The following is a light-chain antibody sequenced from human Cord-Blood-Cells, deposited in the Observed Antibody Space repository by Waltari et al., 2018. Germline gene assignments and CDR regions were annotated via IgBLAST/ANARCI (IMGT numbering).Light chain of an antibody. J-gene: IGKJ1*01. V-gene: IGKV1-8*01. Sequence: AIRMTQSPSSLSASTGDRVTITCRASQGISSYLAWYQQKPGKAPKLLIYAASTLQSGVPSRFSGSGSGTDFTLTIICLQSEDFATYYCQQYYSYPPSFDQGTKVEIK. CDR2: AAS. CDR1: QGISSY. CDR3: QQYYSYPPS.